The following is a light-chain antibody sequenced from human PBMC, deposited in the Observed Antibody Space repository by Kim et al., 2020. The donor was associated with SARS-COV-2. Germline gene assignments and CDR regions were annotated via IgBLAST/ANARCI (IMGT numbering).Light chain of an antibody. Sequence: SYELTQPPSVSVSPGQTASITCSGDKLGDKYACWYQQKPGQSPVLVIFQDNKRPSGIPERFSGSNSGITATLTITGTQAMDEADYYCQAWDSSKGVFGGGTQLTVL. V-gene: IGLV3-1*01. CDR2: QDN. CDR3: QAWDSSKGV. CDR1: KLGDKY. J-gene: IGLJ2*01.